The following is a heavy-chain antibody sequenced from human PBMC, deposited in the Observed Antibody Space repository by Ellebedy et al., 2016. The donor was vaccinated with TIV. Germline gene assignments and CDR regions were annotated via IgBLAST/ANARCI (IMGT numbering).Heavy chain of an antibody. J-gene: IGHJ6*02. V-gene: IGHV5-10-1*01. Sequence: GESLKISCKGSGYSFTSYWISWVRQMPGKGLEWMGRIDPSDSYTNYSPSFQGHVTISADKSISTAYLQWSSLKASDTAMYYCARHAQRPGIAVAGTLYYYGMDVWGQGTTVTVSS. D-gene: IGHD6-19*01. CDR2: IDPSDSYT. CDR1: GYSFTSYW. CDR3: ARHAQRPGIAVAGTLYYYGMDV.